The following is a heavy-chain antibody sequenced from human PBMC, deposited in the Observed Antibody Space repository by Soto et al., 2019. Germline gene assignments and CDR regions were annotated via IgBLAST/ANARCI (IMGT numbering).Heavy chain of an antibody. V-gene: IGHV3-23*01. Sequence: GGSLRLSCAASGFICSSYDMSWVRQAPGKGLEWVSTILVAGSTHYEDSVKGRFTISRDTSKNTVYLQMNSLTAGDTAVYYCAKATATGGGAFDFCGQGTMVTVSS. J-gene: IGHJ3*01. CDR1: GFICSSYD. D-gene: IGHD2-8*02. CDR3: AKATATGGGAFDF. CDR2: ILVAGST.